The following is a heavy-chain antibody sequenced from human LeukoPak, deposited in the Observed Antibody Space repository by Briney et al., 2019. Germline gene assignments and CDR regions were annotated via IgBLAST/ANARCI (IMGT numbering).Heavy chain of an antibody. J-gene: IGHJ4*02. CDR2: ISSSSSYI. CDR1: GFTFSSYS. V-gene: IGHV3-21*01. CDR3: ARASGSYPGLDY. D-gene: IGHD1-26*01. Sequence: KAGGSLRLSCAASGFTFSSYSMNWVRQAPGKGLEWVSSISSSSSYIYYADSVKGRFTISRDNAKNSLYLQMNSLRAEDTAVYYCARASGSYPGLDYWGQGTLVTVSS.